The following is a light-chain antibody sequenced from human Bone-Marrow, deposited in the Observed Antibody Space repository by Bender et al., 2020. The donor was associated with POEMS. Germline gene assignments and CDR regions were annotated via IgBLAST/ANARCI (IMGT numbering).Light chain of an antibody. CDR3: QSTDSSGPYVV. CDR1: VLPKQY. CDR2: KDT. V-gene: IGLV3-25*03. J-gene: IGLJ2*01. Sequence: YELTQPPSVSVSPGQTARITCSGDVLPKQYAYWYQQKPGQAPVLVIYKDTERPSGIPERFSGSSSGTTVTLTISGVQAEDEADYFCQSTDSSGPYVVFGGGTKLTVL.